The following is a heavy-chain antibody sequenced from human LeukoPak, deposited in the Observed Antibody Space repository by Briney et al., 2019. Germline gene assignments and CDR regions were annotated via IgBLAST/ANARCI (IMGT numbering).Heavy chain of an antibody. D-gene: IGHD2-21*02. Sequence: ASVKVSCKASVYTFTTYYMHWVRQAPGQGLEWMGIINPSGGSTGYAQKFQGRVTMTRDTSTSTVYMELSSLGSEDTAVYYCARGGCGGDCSFDYWGQGTLVTVSS. CDR2: INPSGGST. CDR3: ARGGCGGDCSFDY. CDR1: VYTFTTYY. J-gene: IGHJ4*02. V-gene: IGHV1-46*01.